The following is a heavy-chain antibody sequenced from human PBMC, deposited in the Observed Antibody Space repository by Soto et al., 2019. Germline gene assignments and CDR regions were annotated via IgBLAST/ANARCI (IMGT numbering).Heavy chain of an antibody. J-gene: IGHJ4*02. CDR1: GYTFTSYG. D-gene: IGHD3-3*01. Sequence: QVQLVQSGAEVKKPGASVKVSCKASGYTFTSYGISWVLQAPGQGLELMGWISAYNGNTNYAQKLQGRVTMTTDTSKRKAYMELRSLRSDDTAVYYCARRFLEWEGGMMDYWGQGTLVTVSS. CDR3: ARRFLEWEGGMMDY. V-gene: IGHV1-18*04. CDR2: ISAYNGNT.